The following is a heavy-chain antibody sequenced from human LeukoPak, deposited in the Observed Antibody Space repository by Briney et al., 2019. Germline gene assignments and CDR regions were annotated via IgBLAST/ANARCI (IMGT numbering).Heavy chain of an antibody. CDR2: ISAYNGNT. Sequence: GASVKVSCKASGYTFTSYGISWVRQAPGQGLEWMGWISAYNGNTNYAQKLQGRVTMTTDTSTSTAYMELRSLRSDDTAVYYCARAIAAAGTKSHALDIWGQGTMVTVSS. CDR3: ARAIAAAGTKSHALDI. D-gene: IGHD6-13*01. CDR1: GYTFTSYG. V-gene: IGHV1-18*01. J-gene: IGHJ3*02.